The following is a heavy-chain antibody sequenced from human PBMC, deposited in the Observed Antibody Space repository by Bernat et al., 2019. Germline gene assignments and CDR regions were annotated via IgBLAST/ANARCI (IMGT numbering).Heavy chain of an antibody. CDR1: GVTFSSYG. J-gene: IGHJ4*02. D-gene: IGHD2-15*01. CDR3: AKVRYCSGSSCSNVIDY. V-gene: IGHV3-30*18. CDR2: ISYDGSNK. Sequence: QVQLVESGGGVVQPGRSLRLSCAASGVTFSSYGMHWVRQAPGKGLEWVAVISYDGSNKYSAHSVTRRFTISRDNSKNTLYLQMNSLRAEDTAVYSCAKVRYCSGSSCSNVIDYWGQGTLVTVSS.